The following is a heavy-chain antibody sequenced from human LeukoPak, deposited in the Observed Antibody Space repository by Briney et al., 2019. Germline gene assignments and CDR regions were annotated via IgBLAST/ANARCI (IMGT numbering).Heavy chain of an antibody. CDR2: INHSGST. Sequence: SETLSLTCTVYGGSFSGYYWSWIRQPPGKGLEWIGEINHSGSTNYNPSLKSRVTISVDTSKNQFSLKLSSVTAADTAVYYCARARSKMIRAPFDPWGQGTLVTVSS. CDR1: GGSFSGYY. CDR3: ARARSKMIRAPFDP. J-gene: IGHJ5*02. V-gene: IGHV4-34*01. D-gene: IGHD3-22*01.